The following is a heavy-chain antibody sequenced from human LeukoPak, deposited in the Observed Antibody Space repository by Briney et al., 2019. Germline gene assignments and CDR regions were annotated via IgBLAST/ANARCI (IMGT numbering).Heavy chain of an antibody. V-gene: IGHV4-4*07. CDR2: IYTSGST. D-gene: IGHD3-9*01. Sequence: PSETLSLTCTVAGGSISSYYWSWIRQPAGKGLEWIGRIYTSGSTNYNPSLKNRVTMSVDTSKNQFSLKLSSVTAADTAVYYCAIDSGGWGYVRWLSAPASNWFDPWGEGTLVTVSS. CDR1: GGSISSYY. J-gene: IGHJ5*02. CDR3: AIDSGGWGYVRWLSAPASNWFDP.